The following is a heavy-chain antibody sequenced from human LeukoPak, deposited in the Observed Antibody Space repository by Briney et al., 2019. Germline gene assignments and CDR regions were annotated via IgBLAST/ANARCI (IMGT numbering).Heavy chain of an antibody. V-gene: IGHV1-46*01. CDR2: INPSGGST. CDR1: VYTFTSYY. Sequence: ASVNVSCKASVYTFTSYYMHWVRQAPGQGLEWMGIINPSGGSTSYAQKFQGRVTMTRDTSTSTVYMELSSLRSEDTAVYYCARDRREYRRGYSYGSLNWFDPWGQGTLVTVSS. D-gene: IGHD5-18*01. CDR3: ARDRREYRRGYSYGSLNWFDP. J-gene: IGHJ5*02.